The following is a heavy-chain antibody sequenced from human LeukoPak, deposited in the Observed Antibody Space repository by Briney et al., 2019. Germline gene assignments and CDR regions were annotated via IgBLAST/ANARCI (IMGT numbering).Heavy chain of an antibody. Sequence: SETPSLTCNVSGYSITRGYYWGWIRQSPEKGLEWIGSAYHSGSTYYNPSLKSRVTISVDTSKNQFSLNLTSVTAADTAVYYCAKTRGGRPVSEFDPWGQGTLVTVSS. V-gene: IGHV4-38-2*02. CDR3: AKTRGGRPVSEFDP. D-gene: IGHD4-17*01. CDR2: AYHSGST. J-gene: IGHJ5*02. CDR1: GYSITRGYY.